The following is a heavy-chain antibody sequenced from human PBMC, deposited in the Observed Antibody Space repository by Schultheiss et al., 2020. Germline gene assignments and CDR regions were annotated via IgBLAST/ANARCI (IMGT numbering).Heavy chain of an antibody. CDR1: GGSISSSSYY. D-gene: IGHD1-1*01. CDR3: ARATGTTFYFYYYYYMDV. Sequence: SETLSLTCTVSGGSISSSSYYWGWIRQPPGKGLEWIGSTYYSGSTFYNPSLKSRVSISIETSKNQFSLKLSSVTAADTAVYYCARATGTTFYFYYYYYMDVWGKGTTVTVSS. V-gene: IGHV4-39*01. J-gene: IGHJ6*03. CDR2: TYYSGST.